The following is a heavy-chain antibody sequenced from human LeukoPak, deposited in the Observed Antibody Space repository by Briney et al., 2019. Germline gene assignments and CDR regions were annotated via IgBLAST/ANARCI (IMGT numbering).Heavy chain of an antibody. CDR2: MYNSGGT. Sequence: SETLSLTCTVSGGSISSGSYYWSWIRQPAGKGLEWIGVMYNSGGTNFNPSVKSRVTIAIDTSKNQVFLSLNSVNAADTAVYYCARESWSGYDQDGFDMWGQGILVTVSS. CDR3: ARESWSGYDQDGFDM. D-gene: IGHD3-3*01. V-gene: IGHV4-61*10. CDR1: GGSISSGSYY. J-gene: IGHJ3*02.